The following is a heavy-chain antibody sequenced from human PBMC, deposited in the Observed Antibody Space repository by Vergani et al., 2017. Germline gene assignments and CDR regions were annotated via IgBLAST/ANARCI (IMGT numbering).Heavy chain of an antibody. CDR3: AKDTAPYYYYYMDV. Sequence: EVQLVESGGGLVQPGRSLRLSCAASGFTFDDYAMHWVRQAPGKGLERVSGISWNSGSIGYADSVKGRFTISRDNAKNSLYLQMNSLRAEDTALYYCAKDTAPYYYYYMDVWGKGTTVTVSS. J-gene: IGHJ6*03. CDR1: GFTFDDYA. V-gene: IGHV3-9*01. CDR2: ISWNSGSI.